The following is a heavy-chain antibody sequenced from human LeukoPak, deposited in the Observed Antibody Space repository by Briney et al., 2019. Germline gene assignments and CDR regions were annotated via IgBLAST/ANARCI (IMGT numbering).Heavy chain of an antibody. CDR1: EFTFSSYG. D-gene: IGHD3-22*01. V-gene: IGHV3-30*02. J-gene: IGHJ4*02. Sequence: PGGSLRLSCAASEFTFSSYGMHWVRQAPGMGLEWVTFIRSDGSDKYYAVSVKGRFTISRDNSKNTLFLQMNSLRAEDTAVYYCARAGYYYDSSGYYQSDYWGQGTLVIVSS. CDR2: IRSDGSDK. CDR3: ARAGYYYDSSGYYQSDY.